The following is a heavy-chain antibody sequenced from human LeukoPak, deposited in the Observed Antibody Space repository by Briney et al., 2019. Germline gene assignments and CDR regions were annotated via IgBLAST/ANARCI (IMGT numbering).Heavy chain of an antibody. CDR2: IIPIFGTA. J-gene: IGHJ4*02. Sequence: SVKVSCKASGGTFTSYAISWVRQAPGQGLEWMGGIIPIFGTANYAQKFQGRVTITTHESTSTAYMELSSLRSEDTAVYYCASGPYYYDSSGYYHVGYFDYWGQGTLVTVSS. V-gene: IGHV1-69*05. D-gene: IGHD3-22*01. CDR3: ASGPYYYDSSGYYHVGYFDY. CDR1: GGTFTSYA.